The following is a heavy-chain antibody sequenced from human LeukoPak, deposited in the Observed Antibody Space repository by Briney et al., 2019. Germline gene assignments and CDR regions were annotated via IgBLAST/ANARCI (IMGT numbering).Heavy chain of an antibody. CDR2: ISWNSGSI. D-gene: IGHD1-26*01. V-gene: IGHV3-9*03. CDR3: AKDALRVGATPSWYMDV. CDR1: GFTFDDYA. J-gene: IGHJ6*03. Sequence: PGRSLRLSCAASGFTFDDYAMHWVRQAPGKGLEWVSGISWNSGSIGYADSVKGRFTISRDNAKNSLYLQMNSLRAEDMALYYCAKDALRVGATPSWYMDVWGKGTTVTVSS.